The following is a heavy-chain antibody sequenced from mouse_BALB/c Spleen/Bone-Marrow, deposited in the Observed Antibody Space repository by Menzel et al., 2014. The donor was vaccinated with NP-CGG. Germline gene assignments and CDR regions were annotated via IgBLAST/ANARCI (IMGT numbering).Heavy chain of an antibody. Sequence: VKLQESGAELVRPGSSVKISCKASGYVFSSYWMIWVRRRPGQGLEWIGQIYPGDGDTNYNGKFKGKATLTADKSSSTAYMQLSSLTSEDSAVYFCARSGYGSNYDYWGQGTTLTVSS. CDR3: ARSGYGSNYDY. CDR2: IYPGDGDT. CDR1: GYVFSSYW. D-gene: IGHD1-1*01. V-gene: IGHV1-80*01. J-gene: IGHJ2*01.